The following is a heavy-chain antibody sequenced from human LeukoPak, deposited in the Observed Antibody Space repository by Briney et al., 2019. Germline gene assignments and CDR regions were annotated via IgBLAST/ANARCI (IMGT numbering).Heavy chain of an antibody. J-gene: IGHJ4*02. CDR2: IKSDGSDS. D-gene: IGHD3-10*01. CDR1: GFTFSNYW. Sequence: GGSLRLSCAASGFTFSNYWMTWVRQSPGKGLEWVAIIKSDGSDSYSVDSEKGRFTVSRDNAKNSLYLQMSSLRAEDTAVYYCARGGHRQKEFWGQGTLVTVSS. V-gene: IGHV3-7*01. CDR3: ARGGHRQKEF.